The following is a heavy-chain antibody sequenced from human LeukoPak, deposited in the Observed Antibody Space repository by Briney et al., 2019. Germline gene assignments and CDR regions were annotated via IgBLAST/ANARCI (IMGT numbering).Heavy chain of an antibody. CDR1: GFTFSSYW. V-gene: IGHV3-7*01. D-gene: IGHD3-9*01. CDR2: IKQDGSEK. J-gene: IGHJ3*02. CDR3: ARKGTYYDILTGDDRAFDI. Sequence: GGSLRLSCAASGFTFSSYWMSWVRQAPGKGLEWVANIKQDGSEKYYVDSVKGRFTISRDNAKNSLYLQMNSLRAEDTAVYYCARKGTYYDILTGDDRAFDIWGQGTMVTVSS.